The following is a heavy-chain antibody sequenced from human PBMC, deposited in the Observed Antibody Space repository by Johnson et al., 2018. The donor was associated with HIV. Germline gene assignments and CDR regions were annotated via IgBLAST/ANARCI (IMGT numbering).Heavy chain of an antibody. V-gene: IGHV3-30*04. J-gene: IGHJ3*02. Sequence: QVQLVESGGGVVQPGRSLRLSCAASGFTFSSYAMHWVRQAPGKGLEWVAVISYDGSNKYYADSVKGRFTISRDNSKNTLYMQMNSLRAEDTAVYYCAKGVRSSSCYDAFDIWGQGTMVTVS. D-gene: IGHD6-6*01. CDR3: AKGVRSSSCYDAFDI. CDR1: GFTFSSYA. CDR2: ISYDGSNK.